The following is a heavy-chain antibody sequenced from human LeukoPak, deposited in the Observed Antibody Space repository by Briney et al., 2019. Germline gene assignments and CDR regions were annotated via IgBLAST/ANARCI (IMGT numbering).Heavy chain of an antibody. J-gene: IGHJ4*02. CDR1: GFTFSSYA. Sequence: GGSLRLSCAASGFTFSSYAMSWVRQAPGKGLEWVSAISVSGGTTYYADSVKGRFTISRDNSKNTLYLQMNSLRAEDTAVYYCAKDRERGYYGSGSYSVFDYWAQGTLVTVSS. CDR3: AKDRERGYYGSGSYSVFDY. CDR2: ISVSGGTT. D-gene: IGHD3-10*01. V-gene: IGHV3-23*01.